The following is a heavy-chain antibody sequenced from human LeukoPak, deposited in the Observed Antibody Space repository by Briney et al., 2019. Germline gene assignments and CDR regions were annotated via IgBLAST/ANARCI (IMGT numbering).Heavy chain of an antibody. V-gene: IGHV1-69*04. CDR2: IIPIFGIA. CDR3: ARCSSTSCTQQTNGMNV. Sequence: SVKVSCKASGGTFSSYAISWVRQAPGQGLEWMGRIIPIFGIANYAQKFQGRVTITADKSTSTAYMELSSLRSEDTAVYYCARCSSTSCTQQTNGMNVGGQGTTVTVSS. J-gene: IGHJ6*02. CDR1: GGTFSSYA. D-gene: IGHD2-2*01.